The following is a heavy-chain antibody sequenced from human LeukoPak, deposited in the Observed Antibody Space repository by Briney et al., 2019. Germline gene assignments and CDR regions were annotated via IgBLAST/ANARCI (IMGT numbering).Heavy chain of an antibody. J-gene: IGHJ4*02. CDR1: GYTFTSYG. CDR2: ISASSGDT. Sequence: ASVKVSCKASGYTFTSYGISWVRQAPGQGLEWMGWISASSGDTNYAQSLQGRLTMTTDTSTSTAYMELRSLRSDDTAVYYCARASYYSGPYYFDYWGQGTLVTVSS. V-gene: IGHV1-18*01. CDR3: ARASYYSGPYYFDY. D-gene: IGHD1-26*01.